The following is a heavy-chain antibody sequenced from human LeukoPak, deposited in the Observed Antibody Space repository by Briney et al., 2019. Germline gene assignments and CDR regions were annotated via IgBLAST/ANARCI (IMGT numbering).Heavy chain of an antibody. CDR2: INPNSGGT. D-gene: IGHD2-2*01. J-gene: IGHJ3*02. Sequence: ASVKVSCKASGYTFTDYYMHWVRQAPGQGLEWMGWINPNSGGTNYAQKFQGRVTMTRDTSITTAYMELSRLRSDDTAVYYCARDLGYCSRTSCPPDDAFDIWGQGTMVTVSS. V-gene: IGHV1-2*02. CDR1: GYTFTDYY. CDR3: ARDLGYCSRTSCPPDDAFDI.